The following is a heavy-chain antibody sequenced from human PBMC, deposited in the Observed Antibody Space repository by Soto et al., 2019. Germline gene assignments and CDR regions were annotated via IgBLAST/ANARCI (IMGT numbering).Heavy chain of an antibody. J-gene: IGHJ3*02. CDR3: ARGLSGSQPDDAFDI. D-gene: IGHD1-26*01. V-gene: IGHV3-13*01. Sequence: GGSLRLSCAASGFTFSSYDMHWVRQATGKGLEWVSAIGTAGDTYYPGSVKGRFTISRENAKNSLYLQMNSLRAGDTAVYYCARGLSGSQPDDAFDIWGQGTMVTVSS. CDR2: IGTAGDT. CDR1: GFTFSSYD.